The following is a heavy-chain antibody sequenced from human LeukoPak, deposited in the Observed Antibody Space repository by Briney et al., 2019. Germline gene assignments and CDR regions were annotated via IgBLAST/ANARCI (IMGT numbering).Heavy chain of an antibody. V-gene: IGHV5-51*01. CDR2: IYPGDSDT. CDR3: ARATTVTTSTFDP. Sequence: GESLEISCKGSGYSFTSYWIGWVRQMPGKGLEWMGIIYPGDSDTRYSPSFQGQVTISADKSISTAYLQWSSLKASDTAMYYCARATTVTTSTFDPWGQGTLVTVSS. CDR1: GYSFTSYW. D-gene: IGHD4-17*01. J-gene: IGHJ5*02.